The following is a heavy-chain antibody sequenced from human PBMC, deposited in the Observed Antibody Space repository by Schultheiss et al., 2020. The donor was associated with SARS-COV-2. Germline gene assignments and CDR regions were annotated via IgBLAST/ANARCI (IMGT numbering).Heavy chain of an antibody. CDR2: IWYDGSNK. J-gene: IGHJ4*02. CDR3: VKDRGVTTYYFDY. V-gene: IGHV3-30*02. CDR1: GFTFSSYG. Sequence: GGSLRLSCAASGFTFSSYGMHWVRQAPGKGLEWVAVIWYDGSNKYYADSVKGRFTISRDNSKNTLYLQMSSLRAEDTAVYYCVKDRGVTTYYFDYWGQGTLVTVSS. D-gene: IGHD4-17*01.